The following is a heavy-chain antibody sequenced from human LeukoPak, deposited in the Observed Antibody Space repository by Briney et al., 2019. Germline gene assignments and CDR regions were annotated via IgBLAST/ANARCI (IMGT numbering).Heavy chain of an antibody. CDR1: GFTFSNYG. V-gene: IGHV3-30*18. CDR2: ISYDGKNK. J-gene: IGHJ4*02. D-gene: IGHD5-24*01. Sequence: PGGSLRLSCAASGFTFSNYGMHWVRQAPGKGLEWVAVISYDGKNKEYSDSVKGRFTISRDNSKNTVSLEMNRLRGEDTAVYYCAKDPFARYNKGYTFDYWGQGILVSVSS. CDR3: AKDPFARYNKGYTFDY.